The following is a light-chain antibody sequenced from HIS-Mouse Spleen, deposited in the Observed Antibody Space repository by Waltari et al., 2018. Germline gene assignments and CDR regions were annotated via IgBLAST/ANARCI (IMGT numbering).Light chain of an antibody. CDR2: KDS. CDR1: ALPKQY. V-gene: IGLV3-25*03. Sequence: SYELTQPPSVSVSPGQTARITCSGDALPKQYAYWYQQKPSQAPVLVIYKDSERPSGTPERFSGASSGTTVTLTISGVQAEDEADYYCQSADSSGTYVVFGGGTKLTVL. J-gene: IGLJ2*01. CDR3: QSADSSGTYVV.